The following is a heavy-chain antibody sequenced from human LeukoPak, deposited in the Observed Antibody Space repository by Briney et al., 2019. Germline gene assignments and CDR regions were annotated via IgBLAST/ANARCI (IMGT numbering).Heavy chain of an antibody. CDR3: AKERYDFWSGYYYYYYGMDV. D-gene: IGHD3-3*01. Sequence: GGSLRLSCAASGFTFSSYAMSWVRQAPVKGLEWVSAISGSGGSTYYADSVKGRFTISRDNSKNTLYLQMNSLRAEDTAVYYCAKERYDFWSGYYYYYYGMDVWGQGTTVTVSS. CDR1: GFTFSSYA. V-gene: IGHV3-23*01. CDR2: ISGSGGST. J-gene: IGHJ6*02.